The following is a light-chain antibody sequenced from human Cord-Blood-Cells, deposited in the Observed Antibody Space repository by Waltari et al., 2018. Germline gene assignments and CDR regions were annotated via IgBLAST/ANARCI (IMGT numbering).Light chain of an antibody. CDR2: KAS. J-gene: IGKJ1*01. Sequence: DIQMTQSPSTLSAYVGDRVTITCRASQSISSWLAWYQQKPGKDPKLLIYKASSLESGVPSRFSGSGSGTEFTLTISSLQPDDFATYYCQQYNSYWTFGQGTKVEIK. V-gene: IGKV1-5*03. CDR1: QSISSW. CDR3: QQYNSYWT.